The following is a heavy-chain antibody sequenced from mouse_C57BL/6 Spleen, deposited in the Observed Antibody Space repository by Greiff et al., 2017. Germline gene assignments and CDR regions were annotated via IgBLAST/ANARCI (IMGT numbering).Heavy chain of an antibody. Sequence: QVQLQQSGAELVRPGASVTLSCKASGYTFTDYEMHWVKQTPVHGLEWIGAIDPETGGTAYNQKFKGKAILTADKSSSTAYMELRSLTSEDSAVYYCTRFGQPRYFDYWGQGTTLTVSS. CDR1: GYTFTDYE. CDR2: IDPETGGT. CDR3: TRFGQPRYFDY. J-gene: IGHJ2*01. V-gene: IGHV1-15*01. D-gene: IGHD3-1*01.